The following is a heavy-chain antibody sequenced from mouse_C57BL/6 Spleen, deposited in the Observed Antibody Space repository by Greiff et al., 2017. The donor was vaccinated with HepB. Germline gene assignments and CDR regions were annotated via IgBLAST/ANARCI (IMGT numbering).Heavy chain of an antibody. CDR2: IYPGSGNT. CDR1: GYSFTSYY. V-gene: IGHV1-66*01. Sequence: VQLQQSGPELVKPGASVKISCKASGYSFTSYYIHWVKQRPGQGLEWIGWIYPGSGNTKYNEKFKGKATLTADPSSSTAYMQLSSLTSEDSAVYYCARGDGYYGAMDYWGQGTSVTVSS. J-gene: IGHJ4*01. D-gene: IGHD2-3*01. CDR3: ARGDGYYGAMDY.